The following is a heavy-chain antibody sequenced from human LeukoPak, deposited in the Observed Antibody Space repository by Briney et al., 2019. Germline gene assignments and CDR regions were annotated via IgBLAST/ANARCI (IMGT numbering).Heavy chain of an antibody. CDR2: IYHSGST. V-gene: IGHV4-38-2*02. J-gene: IGHJ4*02. D-gene: IGHD6-13*01. CDR1: GYSISSGYY. Sequence: SETLSLTCTVSGYSISSGYYWGWIRQPPGKGLEWIGSIYHSGSTYYNPSLKSRVTISVDTSKNQFSLKLSSVTAADTAVYYCARDLRWRRLFRPIAAAGIDYWGQGTLVTVSS. CDR3: ARDLRWRRLFRPIAAAGIDY.